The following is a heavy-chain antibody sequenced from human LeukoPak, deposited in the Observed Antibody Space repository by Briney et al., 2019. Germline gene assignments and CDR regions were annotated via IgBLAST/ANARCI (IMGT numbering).Heavy chain of an antibody. Sequence: PGGSLRLSCAASGFTFSTYWMHWVRQAPGKGLVWVSVIYSGGSTYYADSVKGRFTISRDNSKNTLYLQINSLRAEDTAVYYCASRPSGDYPYFDYWGQGTLVTVSS. V-gene: IGHV3-66*01. D-gene: IGHD4-17*01. CDR3: ASRPSGDYPYFDY. CDR2: IYSGGST. J-gene: IGHJ4*02. CDR1: GFTFSTYW.